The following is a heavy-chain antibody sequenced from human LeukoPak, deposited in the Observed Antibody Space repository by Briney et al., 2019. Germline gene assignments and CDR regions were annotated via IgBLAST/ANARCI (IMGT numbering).Heavy chain of an antibody. CDR3: ARDGNSGYDPDAFDI. Sequence: GGSLRLSCAASEFTFSSYEMNWVRQAPGKGLEWVSYISSSGSTIYYADSVKGRFTISRDNPKNSLYLQMNSLRAEDTAVYYCARDGNSGYDPDAFDIWGQGTMVSVSS. J-gene: IGHJ3*02. CDR2: ISSSGSTI. V-gene: IGHV3-48*03. CDR1: EFTFSSYE. D-gene: IGHD5-12*01.